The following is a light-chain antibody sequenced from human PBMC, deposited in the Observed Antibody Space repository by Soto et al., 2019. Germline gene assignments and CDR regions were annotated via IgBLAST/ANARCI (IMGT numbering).Light chain of an antibody. CDR3: QQYGSSTRT. J-gene: IGKJ1*01. V-gene: IGKV3-20*01. CDR1: QSVSSSY. Sequence: EIVLTQSPGTLSLSPGERATLSCRASQSVSSSYLAWYQQNPGQAPGLLIYGASSRTTCIPDRFSGSGSATHLTTTVSRLEPEELAVYYCQQYGSSTRTFGQGTQVEIK. CDR2: GAS.